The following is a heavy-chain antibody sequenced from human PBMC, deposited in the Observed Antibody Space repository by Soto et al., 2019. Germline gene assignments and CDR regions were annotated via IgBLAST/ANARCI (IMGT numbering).Heavy chain of an antibody. D-gene: IGHD3-3*01. Sequence: SESLSLTCAVYGGSFSGYYCSWMRQPPGKGLEWPGEINHSGSTNYNPSLKSRVTISVDTSKNQFSLKLSSVTAADTAVYYCARGLRTYYDFWSGYGARNWFDPWGQGTMVTVSS. J-gene: IGHJ5*02. CDR2: INHSGST. CDR3: ARGLRTYYDFWSGYGARNWFDP. V-gene: IGHV4-34*01. CDR1: GGSFSGYY.